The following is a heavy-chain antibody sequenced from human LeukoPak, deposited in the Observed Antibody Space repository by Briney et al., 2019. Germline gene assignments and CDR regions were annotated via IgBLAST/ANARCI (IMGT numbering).Heavy chain of an antibody. CDR1: VFTFNHYW. CDR2: IDRDGSST. V-gene: IGHV3-74*01. Sequence: GVSLGLSCAASVFTFNHYWMHWVRQAPGKGRVGVSRIDRDGSSTSCADSVKGRLTVSRDNAKNTVYLHMNRLSGEDTAVYYCERITYYYDSSSYYHFDCWGQGTLVTVSS. D-gene: IGHD3-22*01. CDR3: ERITYYYDSSSYYHFDC. J-gene: IGHJ4*02.